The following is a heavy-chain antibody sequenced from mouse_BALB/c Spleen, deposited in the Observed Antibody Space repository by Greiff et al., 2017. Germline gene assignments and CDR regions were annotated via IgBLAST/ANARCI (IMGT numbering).Heavy chain of an antibody. Sequence: DVHLVESGGGLVQPGGSRKLSCAASGFTFSDYGMAWVRQAPGKGPEWVAFISNLAYSIYYADTVTGRFTISRENAKNTLYLEMSSLRSEDTAMYYCARDYYGSSYDRYFDVWGAGTTVTVSS. D-gene: IGHD1-1*01. CDR1: GFTFSDYG. CDR3: ARDYYGSSYDRYFDV. J-gene: IGHJ1*01. CDR2: ISNLAYSI. V-gene: IGHV5-15*02.